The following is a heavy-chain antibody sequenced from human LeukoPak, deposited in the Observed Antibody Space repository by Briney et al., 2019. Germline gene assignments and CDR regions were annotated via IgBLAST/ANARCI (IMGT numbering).Heavy chain of an antibody. Sequence: GGSLRLSCAASGFTFSSYSMNWVRQAPGKGLEWVSYISSSGSTIFYADSVKGRFTISRDNAKNSLYLQMNSLRVEDTAVYYCARERGGDLYAFDIWGQGTMVTVSS. CDR3: ARERGGDLYAFDI. CDR1: GFTFSSYS. D-gene: IGHD2-21*02. J-gene: IGHJ3*02. CDR2: ISSSGSTI. V-gene: IGHV3-48*04.